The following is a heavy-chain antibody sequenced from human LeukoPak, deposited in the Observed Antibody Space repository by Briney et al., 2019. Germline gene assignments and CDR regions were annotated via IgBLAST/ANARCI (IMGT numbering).Heavy chain of an antibody. CDR1: GFTFTIFG. Sequence: PGGSLRLSCAASGFTFTIFGLNWVRQAPGKGPEWVSYIEARSGITYYADSVQGRFTISRDDAKESVFLQMNSLRADDTAVYYCARTYDFGRGPPGDAFDNWGPGTLVIVSS. CDR3: ARTYDFGRGPPGDAFDN. D-gene: IGHD3-3*01. J-gene: IGHJ3*02. V-gene: IGHV3-48*01. CDR2: IEARSGIT.